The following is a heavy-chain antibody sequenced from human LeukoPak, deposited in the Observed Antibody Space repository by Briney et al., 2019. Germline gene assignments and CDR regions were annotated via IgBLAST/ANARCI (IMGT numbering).Heavy chain of an antibody. Sequence: PSETLSLTCAVYGGSFSGYYWSWIRQPPGKGLEWIGSIYYSGSTYYSPSLKSRVTISVDTSKNQFSLKLSSVTAADTAVYYCARRRIDYGDLLYFDYWGQGTLVTVSS. CDR2: IYYSGST. J-gene: IGHJ4*02. V-gene: IGHV4-34*01. CDR3: ARRRIDYGDLLYFDY. D-gene: IGHD4-17*01. CDR1: GGSFSGYY.